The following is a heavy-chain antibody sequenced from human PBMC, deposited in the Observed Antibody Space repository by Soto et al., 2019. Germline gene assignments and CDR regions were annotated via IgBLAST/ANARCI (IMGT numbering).Heavy chain of an antibody. J-gene: IGHJ6*02. Sequence: QVQLVQSGAEVKKPGSSVKVSCKASGGTFSSYAISWVRQAPGQGLEWMGGIIPIFGTANYAQKFQGRVTITADESTSTAYMELSSLRSEDTAVYYCARSNTAMALHSHSYYYYGMDVWGQGTTVTVSS. D-gene: IGHD5-18*01. CDR2: IIPIFGTA. V-gene: IGHV1-69*01. CDR1: GGTFSSYA. CDR3: ARSNTAMALHSHSYYYYGMDV.